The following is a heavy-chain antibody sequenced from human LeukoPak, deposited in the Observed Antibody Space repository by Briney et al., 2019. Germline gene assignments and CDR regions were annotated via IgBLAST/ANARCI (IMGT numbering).Heavy chain of an antibody. CDR3: GREQEEMNWFDP. V-gene: IGHV4-28*03. Sequence: SETLSLTCAVSGYSISRSNWWGWMRQPPGKGVEGSGYIYYSGSTYYNPSLNSRDTLSVDTSKNQCSLKLSSVTAADTAVYYWGREQEEMNWFDPWGEGTLVTLS. J-gene: IGHJ5*02. CDR2: IYYSGST. CDR1: GYSISRSNW.